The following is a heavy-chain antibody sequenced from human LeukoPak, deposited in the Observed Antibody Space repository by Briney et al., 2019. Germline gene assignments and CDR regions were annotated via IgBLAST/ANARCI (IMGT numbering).Heavy chain of an antibody. CDR1: GGSFSGYY. J-gene: IGHJ3*02. Sequence: PSETLSLTCAVYGGSFSGYYWSWIRQPPGKGLEWIGEINHSGSTNYNPSLKSRVTISVDTSKNQFSLKLSSVTAADTAVYYCARWYSSGWYLIGAFDIWGQGTMVTVSS. V-gene: IGHV4-34*01. CDR2: INHSGST. CDR3: ARWYSSGWYLIGAFDI. D-gene: IGHD6-19*01.